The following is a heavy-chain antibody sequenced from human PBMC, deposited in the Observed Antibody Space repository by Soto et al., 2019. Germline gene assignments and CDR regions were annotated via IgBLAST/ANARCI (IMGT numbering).Heavy chain of an antibody. CDR3: RRLYYDFWSGYYQGPLDY. CDR2: IYYSGST. CDR1: GGSISSYY. J-gene: IGHJ4*02. V-gene: IGHV4-59*01. D-gene: IGHD3-3*01. Sequence: SETLSHTCTVSGGSISSYYWSWIRQPPGKGLEWIGYIYYSGSTNSNPSLKSRVTISVDTSKNQFSLKLSSVTAADTAVYYCRRLYYDFWSGYYQGPLDYWGQGTLVTVSS.